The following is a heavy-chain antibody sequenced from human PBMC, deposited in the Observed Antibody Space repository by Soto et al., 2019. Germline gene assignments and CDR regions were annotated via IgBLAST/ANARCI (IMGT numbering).Heavy chain of an antibody. CDR3: ARVKTDSGSYEGDYYMDV. CDR1: GDIFTNYT. Sequence: QVQLVQSWAEVEKPGSSVRVSCKASGDIFTNYTISWVRQAPGQGLEWMGRIIPILDVANYALRFQDRVTITADKSTSTVYMELSSLRSEDTAIYYCARVKTDSGSYEGDYYMDVWGKGTTVTVSS. V-gene: IGHV1-69*02. D-gene: IGHD3-10*01. J-gene: IGHJ6*03. CDR2: IIPILDVA.